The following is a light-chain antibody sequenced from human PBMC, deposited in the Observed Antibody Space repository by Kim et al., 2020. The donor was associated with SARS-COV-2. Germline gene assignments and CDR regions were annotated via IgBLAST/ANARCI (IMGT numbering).Light chain of an antibody. CDR2: GAS. Sequence: EIVLTQSPGTLCLSPGERVTVSCRASQTVSSQYLAWYQQKPGQAPRLLIYGASSRATGIPDRFSGSGSETDFTLTISRLDPEDFAMYYCQQYGTSPLTFGGGTKVEI. CDR1: QTVSSQY. V-gene: IGKV3-20*01. CDR3: QQYGTSPLT. J-gene: IGKJ4*01.